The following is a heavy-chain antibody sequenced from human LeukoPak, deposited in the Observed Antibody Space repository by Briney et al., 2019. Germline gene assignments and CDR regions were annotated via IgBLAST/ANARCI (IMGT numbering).Heavy chain of an antibody. CDR2: ICSSSYI. J-gene: IGHJ4*02. Sequence: GEPLTLSCGVSGFPFSRYSKHWVRAPPGEGLEWGSSICSSSYIYYADSVQGPFTISRANAKTSLYLQMSSLRAEDPAVYYCAGSGDFWSGYYTTYYFDYGGQGTLVTVSS. CDR3: AGSGDFWSGYYTTYYFDY. D-gene: IGHD3-3*01. CDR1: GFPFSRYS. V-gene: IGHV3-21*01.